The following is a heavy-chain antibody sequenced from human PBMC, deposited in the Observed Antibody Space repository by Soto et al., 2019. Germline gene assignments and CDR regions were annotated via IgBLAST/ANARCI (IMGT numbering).Heavy chain of an antibody. CDR1: GGSISSYY. D-gene: IGHD3-10*01. Sequence: PSETLSLTCTVSGGSISSYYWSWIRQPPGKGLEWIGYIYFSGRTAYSPSLKSRVTISVDTSKNQFSLKLHSVTAADTAVYYCAKSGEFGWFDPWGQGTLVTVSS. CDR3: AKSGEFGWFDP. J-gene: IGHJ5*02. CDR2: IYFSGRT. V-gene: IGHV4-59*01.